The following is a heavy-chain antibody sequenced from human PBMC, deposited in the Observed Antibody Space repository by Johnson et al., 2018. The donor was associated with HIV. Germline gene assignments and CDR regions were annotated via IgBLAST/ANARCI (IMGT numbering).Heavy chain of an antibody. CDR3: ARQLGYYYDSSGYYAEPDDAFDI. J-gene: IGHJ3*02. D-gene: IGHD3-22*01. V-gene: IGHV3-30*04. Sequence: QVQLVESGGGVVQPGRSLRLSCAAAGFSFSAYAMHWVRQAPGKGLEWVAVISYDGSNKYYADSVKGRFTLSRDNSKNTLYLQMNSLRAEDTAVYYCARQLGYYYDSSGYYAEPDDAFDIWGQGTMVTVSS. CDR1: GFSFSAYA. CDR2: ISYDGSNK.